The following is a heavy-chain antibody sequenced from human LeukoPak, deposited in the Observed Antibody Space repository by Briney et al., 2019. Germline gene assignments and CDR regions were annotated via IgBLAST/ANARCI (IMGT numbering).Heavy chain of an antibody. Sequence: GASGRVSCKPSGGTLRSNAISGGGQAPGKGLEGMGGIIPIFGTANYAQKFQGRVTITADESTSTAYMELSSLRSEDTAVYYCARDPIGAAAGTPDYWGQGTLVTVSS. CDR2: IIPIFGTA. CDR3: ARDPIGAAAGTPDY. J-gene: IGHJ4*02. V-gene: IGHV1-69*13. D-gene: IGHD6-13*01. CDR1: GGTLRSNA.